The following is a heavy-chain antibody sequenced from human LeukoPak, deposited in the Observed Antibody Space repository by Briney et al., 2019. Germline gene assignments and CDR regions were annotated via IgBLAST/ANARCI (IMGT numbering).Heavy chain of an antibody. Sequence: GASVKVSCKASGYTFTAFYMHWVRQAPGQGLEWMGWINPNSGATNYAQKFQGRVTMTRDTSISTAYMGLSRLRSDDTAVYYCARAHLIAAAGYNWFDPWGQGTLVTVSS. J-gene: IGHJ5*02. CDR1: GYTFTAFY. D-gene: IGHD6-13*01. CDR3: ARAHLIAAAGYNWFDP. CDR2: INPNSGAT. V-gene: IGHV1-2*02.